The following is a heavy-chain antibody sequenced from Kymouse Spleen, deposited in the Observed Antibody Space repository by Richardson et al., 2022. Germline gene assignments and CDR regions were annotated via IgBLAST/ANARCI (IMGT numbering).Heavy chain of an antibody. Sequence: QVQLQQWGAGLLKPSETLSLTCAVYGGSFSGYYWSWIRQPPGKGLEWIGEINHSGSTNYNPSLKSRVTISVDTSKNQFSLKLSSVTAADTAVYYCARTISRRAFDIWGQGTMVTVSS. CDR2: INHSGST. CDR3: ARTISRRAFDI. CDR1: GGSFSGYY. V-gene: IGHV4-34*01. D-gene: IGHD3-3*01. J-gene: IGHJ3*02.